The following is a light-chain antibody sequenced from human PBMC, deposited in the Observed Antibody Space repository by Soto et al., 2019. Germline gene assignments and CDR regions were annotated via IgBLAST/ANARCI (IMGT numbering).Light chain of an antibody. J-gene: IGLJ2*01. CDR3: HSYDNSLSGLVV. CDR2: GNS. Sequence: QSVLTQPPSVSGAPGQRVTISCTGSRSNTGAGHDVHWYQHLPGAAPKLLIYGNSNRPSGVPDRFSGSKSGTSASLAITGLRAEDEADYFCHSYDNSLSGLVVFGGGTKLTVL. V-gene: IGLV1-40*01. CDR1: RSNTGAGHD.